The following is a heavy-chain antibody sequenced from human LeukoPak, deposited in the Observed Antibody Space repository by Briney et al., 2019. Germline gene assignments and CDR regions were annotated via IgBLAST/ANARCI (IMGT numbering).Heavy chain of an antibody. Sequence: PSETLSLTFTVSGGSISSGDYYWSWIRQPPGKGLEWIGYIYYSGSTYYNPSLKSRVTISVDTSKNQFSLKLSSVTAADTAVYYCARDGVGATPRGNAFDIWGQGTMVTVSS. CDR3: ARDGVGATPRGNAFDI. J-gene: IGHJ3*02. CDR2: IYYSGST. CDR1: GGSISSGDYY. D-gene: IGHD1-26*01. V-gene: IGHV4-30-4*01.